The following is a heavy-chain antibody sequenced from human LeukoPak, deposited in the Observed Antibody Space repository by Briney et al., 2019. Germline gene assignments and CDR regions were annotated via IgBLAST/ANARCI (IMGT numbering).Heavy chain of an antibody. CDR1: GFTFSSYC. Sequence: GGSLRLSCAASGFTFSSYCMNWVRQAPGKGLEWVSYISSSSSTIYYADSVKGRFTISRDNAKNSLYLQMNSLRAEDTAVYYCARDAVTGYSSGWYKPFPFDSWGQGTLVTVSS. J-gene: IGHJ4*02. CDR3: ARDAVTGYSSGWYKPFPFDS. D-gene: IGHD6-19*01. CDR2: ISSSSSTI. V-gene: IGHV3-48*01.